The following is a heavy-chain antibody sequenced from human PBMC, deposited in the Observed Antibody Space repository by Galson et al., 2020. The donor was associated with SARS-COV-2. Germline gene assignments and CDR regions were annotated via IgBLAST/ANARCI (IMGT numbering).Heavy chain of an antibody. V-gene: IGHV4-31*03. CDR3: ARDTRRDYFYYGMDV. D-gene: IGHD2-15*01. CDR1: GGSISSGGHY. CDR2: IFYSGST. J-gene: IGHJ6*02. Sequence: SETLSLTCTVSGGSISSGGHYWSWIRQHPGKGLEWIGFIFYSGSTRYNPSLASRITFSLDTSKNQFSLKLRSVTAADTATYFCARDTRRDYFYYGMDVWGQGTTVTVSS.